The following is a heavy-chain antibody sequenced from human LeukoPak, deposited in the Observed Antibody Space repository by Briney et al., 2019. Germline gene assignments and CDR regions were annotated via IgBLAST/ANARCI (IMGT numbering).Heavy chain of an antibody. CDR2: ITVYNCNT. J-gene: IGHJ4*02. CDR3: ARCASSGGRCYEFDY. V-gene: IGHV1-18*01. Sequence: ATVKVSLKASGYTSAHYGINWVRHASGQGLEWMRWITVYNCNTNYAQNQQGRVTMTTETSTSTDYMELKSLRSDDTAVYHCARCASSGGRCYEFDYWSQGTLVTVSS. D-gene: IGHD2-15*01. CDR1: GYTSAHYG.